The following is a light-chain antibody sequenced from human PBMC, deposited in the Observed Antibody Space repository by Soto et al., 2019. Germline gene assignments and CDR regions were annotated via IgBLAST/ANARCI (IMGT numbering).Light chain of an antibody. CDR3: GTWDTSLSDVV. J-gene: IGLJ2*01. Sequence: QAVVTQPPSLSAAPGQKVTISCSGSTSNTGNNYVSWYQHLPGAAPKLLIYDNDKRPSGIPDRFSGSKSGTSATLGITGLQTGDEADYYCGTWDTSLSDVVFGGGTKLTVL. V-gene: IGLV1-51*01. CDR1: TSNTGNNY. CDR2: DND.